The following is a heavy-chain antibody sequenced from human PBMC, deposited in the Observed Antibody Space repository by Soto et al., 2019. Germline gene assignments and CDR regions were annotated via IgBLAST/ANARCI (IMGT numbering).Heavy chain of an antibody. CDR3: AKDSPVGVPLLRDFHD. V-gene: IGHV3-23*01. CDR1: GFTFSNYG. CDR2: ISGSGGST. J-gene: IGHJ1*01. Sequence: EVQLLESGGGLVQPGGSLRLSCAASGFTFSNYGISWVRQAPGRALVWVSVISGSGGSTHYADSVKRHFTLSRDNSKNTVSLQMNILEAEDTAVYYCAKDSPVGVPLLRDFHDWGQGTLVTFSS. D-gene: IGHD2-15*01.